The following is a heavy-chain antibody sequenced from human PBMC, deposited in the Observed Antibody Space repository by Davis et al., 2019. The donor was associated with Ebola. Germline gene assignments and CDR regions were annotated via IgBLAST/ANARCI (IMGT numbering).Heavy chain of an antibody. CDR2: IRYDGSNK. Sequence: GESLKISCAASGFTFSSYGMHWVRQAPGKGLEWVAFIRYDGSNKYYADSVKGRFTISRDNSKNTLYLQMNSLRAEDTAVYYCAKAMIVVVITTNYFDYWGQGTLVTVSS. CDR1: GFTFSSYG. J-gene: IGHJ4*02. CDR3: AKAMIVVVITTNYFDY. D-gene: IGHD3-22*01. V-gene: IGHV3-30*02.